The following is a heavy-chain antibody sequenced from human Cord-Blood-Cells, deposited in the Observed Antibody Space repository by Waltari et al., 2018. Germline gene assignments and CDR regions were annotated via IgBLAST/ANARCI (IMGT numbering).Heavy chain of an antibody. J-gene: IGHJ4*02. CDR2: INAGNGNT. D-gene: IGHD3-10*01. Sequence: QVQLVQSGAAVKKPGASVTVSCKATGYPFTSYASHWVSQAPGQRLEWMGWINAGNGNTKYSQKFQGRVTITRDTSASTAYMELSSLRSEDTAVYYCARDASWFREFDYWGQGTLVTVSS. CDR1: GYPFTSYA. CDR3: ARDASWFREFDY. V-gene: IGHV1-3*01.